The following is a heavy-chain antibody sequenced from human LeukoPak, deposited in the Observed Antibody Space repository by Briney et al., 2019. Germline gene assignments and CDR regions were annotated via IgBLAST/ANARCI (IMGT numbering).Heavy chain of an antibody. CDR2: IRSKADNYAT. CDR3: AKDLSPLRVVTPYYYYGMDV. D-gene: IGHD4-23*01. V-gene: IGHV3-73*01. CDR1: GFMLSGSP. Sequence: SGGSLRLSCAASGFMLSGSPMHWVRQASGKGLEWVGHIRSKADNYATIYAASVKGRFTISRDDSKNTAYLQMNSLKTEDTAVYYCAKDLSPLRVVTPYYYYGMDVWGQGTTVTVPS. J-gene: IGHJ6*02.